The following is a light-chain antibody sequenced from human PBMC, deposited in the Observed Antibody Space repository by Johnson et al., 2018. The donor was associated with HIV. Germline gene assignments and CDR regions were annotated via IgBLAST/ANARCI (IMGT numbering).Light chain of an antibody. CDR3: GTWDSSLSAYV. V-gene: IGLV1-51*01. CDR2: DNN. J-gene: IGLJ1*01. Sequence: SVLTQPPSVSAAPGQKVTISCSGSSSNIGYNYVSWYQQLPGTAPKLLIYDNNKRPSGIPDRFSGSKSGTSATLGITGLQTGDEADYYCGTWDSSLSAYVFATATKVTVL. CDR1: SSNIGYNY.